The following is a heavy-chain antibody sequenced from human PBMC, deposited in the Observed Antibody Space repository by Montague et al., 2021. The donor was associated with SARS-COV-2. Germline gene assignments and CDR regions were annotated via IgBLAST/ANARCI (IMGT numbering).Heavy chain of an antibody. V-gene: IGHV4-31*03. D-gene: IGHD5-24*01. J-gene: IGHJ4*02. Sequence: ILSLTCIVSSDSISSGGYYWSWIRQHPGKGLEWIGYIYYSGNTYYNPSLKSRVTMSVDTTKNQFSLTLNSVTAADTAAYYCARGPSRLATQEFYFGYWGQGTLVSVSS. CDR3: ARGPSRLATQEFYFGY. CDR2: IYYSGNT. CDR1: SDSISSGGYY.